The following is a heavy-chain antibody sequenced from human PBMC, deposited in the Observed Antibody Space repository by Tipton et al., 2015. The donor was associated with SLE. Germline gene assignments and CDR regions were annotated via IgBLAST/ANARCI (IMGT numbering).Heavy chain of an antibody. CDR1: GFTFSSYW. CDR2: INSDGSST. Sequence: SLRLSCAASGFTFSSYWMHWVRQAPGKGLVWVSRINSDGSSTSYADSVKGRFTISRDNAKNTLFLQMNSLRAEDTAVYYCLIDVSGSFGGNWGQGTLVTVSS. CDR3: LIDVSGSFGGN. J-gene: IGHJ4*02. V-gene: IGHV3-74*01. D-gene: IGHD3-10*01.